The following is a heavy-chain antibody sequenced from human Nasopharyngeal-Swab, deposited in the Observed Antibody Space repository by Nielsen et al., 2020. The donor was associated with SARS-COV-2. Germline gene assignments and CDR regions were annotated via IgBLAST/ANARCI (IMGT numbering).Heavy chain of an antibody. J-gene: IGHJ6*02. Sequence: GESLKISCAASGFTFSSYGMHWVRQAPGKGLEWVAVIWYDGSNKYYADSVKGRFTISRDNSKNTLYLQMNSLRAEDTAVYYCARTTSYYYGMGVWGQRTTVTVSS. V-gene: IGHV3-33*01. D-gene: IGHD4-17*01. CDR1: GFTFSSYG. CDR3: ARTTSYYYGMGV. CDR2: IWYDGSNK.